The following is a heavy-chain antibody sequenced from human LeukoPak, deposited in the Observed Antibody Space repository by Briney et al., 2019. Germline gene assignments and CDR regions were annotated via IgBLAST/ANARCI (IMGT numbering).Heavy chain of an antibody. Sequence: QPGRSLRLSCAASGFTFNNYPMHWVRQAPGKGLEWVALLSYDGTKKYYADSVKGRFTIFRDNSKNTLYVQMNSLRAEDTAIYYCVKGLEDRQDSSGYYSNWFDPWGQGTLVTVSS. V-gene: IGHV3-30*04. D-gene: IGHD3-22*01. CDR3: VKGLEDRQDSSGYYSNWFDP. CDR1: GFTFNNYP. CDR2: LSYDGTKK. J-gene: IGHJ5*02.